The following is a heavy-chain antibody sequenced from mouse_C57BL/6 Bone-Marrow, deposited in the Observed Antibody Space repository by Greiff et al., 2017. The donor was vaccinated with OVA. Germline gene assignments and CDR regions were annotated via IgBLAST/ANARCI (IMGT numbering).Heavy chain of an antibody. CDR1: GFNIKDDY. CDR2: IDPENGDT. J-gene: IGHJ2*01. CDR3: TTESYFDY. D-gene: IGHD6-2*01. Sequence: EVQGVESGAELVRPGASVKLSCTASGFNIKDDYMHWVKQRPEQGLEWIGWIDPENGDTEYASKFQGKATITADTSSNTAYLQLSSLTSEDTAVYYCTTESYFDYWGQGTTLTVSS. V-gene: IGHV14-4*01.